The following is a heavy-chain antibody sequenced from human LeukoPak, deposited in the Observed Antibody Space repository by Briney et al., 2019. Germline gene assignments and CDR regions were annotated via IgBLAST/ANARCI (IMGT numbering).Heavy chain of an antibody. CDR1: GFTFSSYD. CDR2: IGTAGDT. V-gene: IGHV3-13*01. Sequence: GGSLRLSCAASGFTFSSYDMHWVRQATGKGLEWVSAIGTAGDTYYPGSVKGRFTISRENAKNSLYLQMNSLRAGDTAVYYCARALSSSGKDAFDIWGQGTMVTVSS. CDR3: ARALSSSGKDAFDI. J-gene: IGHJ3*02. D-gene: IGHD6-13*01.